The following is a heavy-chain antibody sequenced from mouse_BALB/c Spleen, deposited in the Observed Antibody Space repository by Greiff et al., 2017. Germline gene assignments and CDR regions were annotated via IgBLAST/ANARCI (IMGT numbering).Heavy chain of an antibody. V-gene: IGHV1-7*01. D-gene: IGHD2-1*01. J-gene: IGHJ2*01. CDR1: GYTFTSYW. Sequence: QVQLKQSGAELAKPGASVKMSCKASGYTFTSYWMHWVQQRPGQGLEWIGYINPSTGYTEYNQKFKDKATLTADKSSSTAYMQLSSLTSEDSAVYYCASRSYGNYIDYWGQGTTVTVSS. CDR3: ASRSYGNYIDY. CDR2: INPSTGYT.